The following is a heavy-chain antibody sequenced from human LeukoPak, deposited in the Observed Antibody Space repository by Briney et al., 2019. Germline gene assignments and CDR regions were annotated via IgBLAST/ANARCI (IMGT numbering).Heavy chain of an antibody. CDR1: GGSISSGDYY. D-gene: IGHD3-3*01. J-gene: IGHJ3*02. CDR2: IYYSGST. Sequence: SQTLSLTCTVSGGSISSGDYYWSWIRQPPGKGLEWIGYIYYSGSTYYNPSLKSRVTISVDTSKHQFSLKLSSVTAADTAVYYCARVKVKGVVGLAFDIWGQGTMVTVSS. V-gene: IGHV4-30-4*08. CDR3: ARVKVKGVVGLAFDI.